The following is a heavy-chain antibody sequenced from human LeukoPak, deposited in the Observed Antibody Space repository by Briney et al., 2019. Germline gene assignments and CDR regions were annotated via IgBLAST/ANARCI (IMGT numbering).Heavy chain of an antibody. CDR3: ATDTRRVVGATTQEVFDY. CDR2: MNPNSGNT. D-gene: IGHD1-26*01. J-gene: IGHJ4*02. V-gene: IGHV1-8*01. CDR1: GYTFTSYD. Sequence: ASVKVSCKASGYTFTSYDINRVRQATGQGLEWMGWMNPNSGNTGYAQKFQGRVTMTEDTSTDTAYMELSSLRSEDTAVYYCATDTRRVVGATTQEVFDYWGQGTLVTVSS.